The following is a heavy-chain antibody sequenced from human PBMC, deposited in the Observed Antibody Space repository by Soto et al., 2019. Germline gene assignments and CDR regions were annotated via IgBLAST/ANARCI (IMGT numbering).Heavy chain of an antibody. V-gene: IGHV4-39*01. D-gene: IGHD6-19*01. J-gene: IGHJ5*02. Sequence: SETLSLTCSVSGGSINSSSYFWGWVRQPPGKGLEWIGSIYYSGSTYYNPSLRSRVTISVDTSKNQFSLKLSSVTAADTAVFYCARQYSSGSRNWYDPWGQGTLVTVSS. CDR1: GGSINSSSYF. CDR3: ARQYSSGSRNWYDP. CDR2: IYYSGST.